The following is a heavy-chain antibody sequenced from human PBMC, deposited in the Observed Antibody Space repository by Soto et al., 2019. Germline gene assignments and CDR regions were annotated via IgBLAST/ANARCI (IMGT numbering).Heavy chain of an antibody. J-gene: IGHJ6*02. CDR3: AKDRNYIAIVKLATTGMDV. CDR1: GFTFRNHG. V-gene: IGHV3-30*18. CDR2: ISYNGKNE. Sequence: WGSLILSCVAYGFTFRNHGMHWVRQAPGKGLEWVAVISYNGKNEHYADSLKGRLTISRDNSKNTVFLQMNSLTPEDTAVYYRAKDRNYIAIVKLATTGMDVWGQETTVTVSS. D-gene: IGHD3-16*02.